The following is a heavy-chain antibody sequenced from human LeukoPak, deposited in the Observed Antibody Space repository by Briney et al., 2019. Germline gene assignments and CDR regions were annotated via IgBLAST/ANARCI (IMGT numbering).Heavy chain of an antibody. CDR3: ARVGPWGDSSWYREVISWFDP. CDR1: GYTFTSYG. V-gene: IGHV1-18*01. D-gene: IGHD6-13*01. CDR2: ISAYNGNT. J-gene: IGHJ5*02. Sequence: ASVKVSCKASGYTFTSYGISWVRQAPGQGLEWMGWISAYNGNTNYAQKLQGRVTMTTDTSTSTACMELRSLRSDDTAVYYCARVGPWGDSSWYREVISWFDPWGQGTLVTVSS.